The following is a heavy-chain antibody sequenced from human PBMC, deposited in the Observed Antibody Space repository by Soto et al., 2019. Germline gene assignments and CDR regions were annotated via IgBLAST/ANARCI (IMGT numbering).Heavy chain of an antibody. J-gene: IGHJ3*02. CDR2: ISSSSSYI. V-gene: IGHV3-21*01. CDR3: ARDRGIADAFDI. Sequence: PGGSLRLSCAASGFTLSSYSMNWVRQAPGKGLEWVSSISSSSSYIYYADSVKGRFTISRDNAKNSLYLQMNSLRAEDTAVYYCARDRGIADAFDIWGQGTMVTVSS. CDR1: GFTLSSYS. D-gene: IGHD6-13*01.